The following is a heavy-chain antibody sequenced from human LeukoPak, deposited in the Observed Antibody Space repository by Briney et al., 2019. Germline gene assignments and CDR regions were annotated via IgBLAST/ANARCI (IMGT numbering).Heavy chain of an antibody. J-gene: IGHJ4*02. CDR2: ISGSGGST. CDR3: ARESQNGYYYDSSGPVDY. CDR1: GFTFSSYA. V-gene: IGHV3-23*01. Sequence: PGGSLRLSCAASGFTFSSYAMSWVRRAPGKGLEWVSAISGSGGSTYYADSVKGRFTISRDNAKNTLYLQMNSLRAEDTAVYYCARESQNGYYYDSSGPVDYWGQGTLVTVSS. D-gene: IGHD3-22*01.